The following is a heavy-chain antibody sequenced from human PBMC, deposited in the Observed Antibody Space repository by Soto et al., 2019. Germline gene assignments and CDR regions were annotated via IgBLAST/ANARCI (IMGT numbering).Heavy chain of an antibody. J-gene: IGHJ4*02. CDR3: ARGGWFGELPFDY. CDR2: TNADNGAT. Sequence: QVHLVQSGAEMRKPGASVKVSCKASGYTFSTYAMHWVRQAPGQGLEWMGWTNADNGATKFSQKFQGRVTINRDTSATTAYMDLGSLRPEDTAVYYCARGGWFGELPFDYWGQGTLVTVSS. V-gene: IGHV1-3*01. D-gene: IGHD3-10*01. CDR1: GYTFSTYA.